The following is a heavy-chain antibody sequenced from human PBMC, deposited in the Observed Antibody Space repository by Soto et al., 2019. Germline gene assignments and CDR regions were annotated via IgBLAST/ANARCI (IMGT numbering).Heavy chain of an antibody. J-gene: IGHJ6*03. CDR2: INAGNGNT. CDR3: ARASPASSSWYRPYYMDV. Sequence: GASVKVSCKASGYTFTSYAMHWVRQAPGQRLEWMGWINAGNGNTKYSQKFQGRVTITRDTSASTAYMELSSLRSEDTAVYYCARASPASSSWYRPYYMDVWGKGTTVTVSS. CDR1: GYTFTSYA. D-gene: IGHD6-13*01. V-gene: IGHV1-3*01.